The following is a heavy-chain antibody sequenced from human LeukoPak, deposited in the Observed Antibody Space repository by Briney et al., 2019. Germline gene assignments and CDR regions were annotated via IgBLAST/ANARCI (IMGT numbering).Heavy chain of an antibody. CDR1: GYTFTSYA. D-gene: IGHD2-15*01. CDR2: INVGNGNT. Sequence: ASVKASCKASGYTFTSYAIHWVRQAPGQRLEWMGWINVGNGNTKYSQKFQGRVTIARDTSASTAYMEMSSLRSEDTAVYYCARAVVAAFDYWGQGTLVTVSS. J-gene: IGHJ4*02. CDR3: ARAVVAAFDY. V-gene: IGHV1-3*01.